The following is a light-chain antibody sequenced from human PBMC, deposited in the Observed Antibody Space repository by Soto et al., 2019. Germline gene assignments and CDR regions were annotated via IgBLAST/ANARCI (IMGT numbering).Light chain of an antibody. CDR2: LNSDGSH. CDR1: SGHSSYA. CDR3: QTWGTGIRVV. Sequence: QPVLTQSPSASASLGASVKLTCTLSSGHSSYAIAWHQQQPEKGPRYLMKLNSDGSHSKGDGIPDRVSGSSSGAERYLTISSLQSEDEADYYCQTWGTGIRVVFGGGTKLTVL. V-gene: IGLV4-69*01. J-gene: IGLJ2*01.